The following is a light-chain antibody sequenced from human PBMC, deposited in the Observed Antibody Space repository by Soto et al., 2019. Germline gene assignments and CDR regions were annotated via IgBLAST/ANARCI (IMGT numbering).Light chain of an antibody. V-gene: IGLV7-46*01. CDR3: LVSYNGANWV. J-gene: IGLJ3*02. CDR1: TGAVTSGHY. CDR2: ETT. Sequence: QAVVTQEPSLTVSPGGTVTLTCGSSTGAVTSGHYPYWFQQKPGQAPRTLIYETTNKESWIPARFSGSLLGGKAALTLSGAQPEDEADYYCLVSYNGANWVFGGGTKLTVL.